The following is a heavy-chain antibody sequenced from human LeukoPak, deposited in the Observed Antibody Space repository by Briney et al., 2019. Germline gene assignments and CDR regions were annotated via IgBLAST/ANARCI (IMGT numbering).Heavy chain of an antibody. V-gene: IGHV3-21*01. Sequence: SGGSLRLSCAASEFTFSNYNMNWVRQAPGKGLEWVSSINGNSDYIYNADSVKGRFTISRDNANNSLYLQMNSLRAEDTAVYYCARERRGAFDIWGQGTMVTVSA. D-gene: IGHD3-10*01. CDR3: ARERRGAFDI. CDR2: INGNSDYI. CDR1: EFTFSNYN. J-gene: IGHJ3*02.